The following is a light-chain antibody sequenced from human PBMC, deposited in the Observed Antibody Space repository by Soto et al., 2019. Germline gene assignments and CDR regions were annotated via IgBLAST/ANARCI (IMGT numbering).Light chain of an antibody. CDR1: QSVSSY. Sequence: EVVLTQSPATLSSSLGERATLSCRASQSVSSYLAWYQQKPGQAPRLLIYDASNRAARIPTRFSGSGSGTDLTLTISSLEPEDFAAYYCQQCYSWPQTFGQGTKVEIK. J-gene: IGKJ1*01. CDR3: QQCYSWPQT. CDR2: DAS. V-gene: IGKV3-11*01.